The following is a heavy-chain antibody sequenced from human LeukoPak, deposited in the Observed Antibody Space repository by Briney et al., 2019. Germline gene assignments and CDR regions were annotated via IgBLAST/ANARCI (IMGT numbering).Heavy chain of an antibody. CDR1: GGSISGYY. V-gene: IGHV4-59*01. Sequence: SETLSLTCTVFGGSISGYYWNWIRQVPGKGLEWIGFLHHSGSTDYNPSLQSRVTISVDTSKNQLSLKLRSVTAADTAVYYCAREGRPAAENTFYFYYGMDVWGRGTAVTVSS. J-gene: IGHJ6*02. D-gene: IGHD6-13*01. CDR3: AREGRPAAENTFYFYYGMDV. CDR2: LHHSGST.